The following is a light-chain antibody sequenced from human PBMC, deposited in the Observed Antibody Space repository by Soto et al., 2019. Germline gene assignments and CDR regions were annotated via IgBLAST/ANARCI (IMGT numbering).Light chain of an antibody. CDR1: SSTIESNT. V-gene: IGLV1-44*01. Sequence: QSVLTQPPSASGTPGQRVTIYCSGSSSTIESNTVNWYQQLPGTAPKLLIYTSNQRPSWVPDRFSGAKSGTSASLSISGLQSEDDAEYSCAAGDDSLNGVVFGGGTKLTVL. CDR2: TSN. J-gene: IGLJ2*01. CDR3: AAGDDSLNGVV.